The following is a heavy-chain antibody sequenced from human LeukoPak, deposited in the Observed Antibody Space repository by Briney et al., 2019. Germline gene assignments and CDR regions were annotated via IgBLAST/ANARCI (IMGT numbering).Heavy chain of an antibody. D-gene: IGHD6-19*01. CDR2: IYYSGST. Sequence: PSETLSLTCTVSGGSISSGDYYWSWIRQPPGKGLEWIGYIYYSGSTYYNPSLKSRVTISVDTSKNQFSLKLSSVTAADTAVYYCARARSIAVATGRAYWFDPWGQGTLVTVSS. CDR1: GGSISSGDYY. J-gene: IGHJ5*02. V-gene: IGHV4-30-4*01. CDR3: ARARSIAVATGRAYWFDP.